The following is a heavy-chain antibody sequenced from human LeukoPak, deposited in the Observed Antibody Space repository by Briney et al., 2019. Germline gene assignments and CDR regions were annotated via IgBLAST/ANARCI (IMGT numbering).Heavy chain of an antibody. D-gene: IGHD6-13*01. V-gene: IGHV3-49*04. J-gene: IGHJ5*02. CDR3: TRLQQLNWFDP. CDR1: GFTFGDYA. Sequence: QSGGSLRLSCTASGFTFGDYAMSWVRQAPGKGLEWVGFIRSKAYGGTTEYAASVKGRFTISRDGSKSIAYLQMNSLKTEDTAVYYCTRLQQLNWFDPWGQGTLVTVSS. CDR2: IRSKAYGGTT.